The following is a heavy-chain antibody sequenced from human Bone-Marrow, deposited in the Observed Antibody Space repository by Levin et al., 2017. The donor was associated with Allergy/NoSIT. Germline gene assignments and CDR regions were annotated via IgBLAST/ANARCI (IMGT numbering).Heavy chain of an antibody. D-gene: IGHD6-13*01. V-gene: IGHV3-21*01. CDR3: ARDARIAAAAQGYFDL. Sequence: GGSLRLSCAASGFTFSSYSMNWVRQAPGKGLEWVSSISSSSSYIYYADSVKGRFTISRDNAKNSLYLQMNSLRAEDTAVYYCARDARIAAAAQGYFDLWGRGTLVTVSS. CDR2: ISSSSSYI. J-gene: IGHJ2*01. CDR1: GFTFSSYS.